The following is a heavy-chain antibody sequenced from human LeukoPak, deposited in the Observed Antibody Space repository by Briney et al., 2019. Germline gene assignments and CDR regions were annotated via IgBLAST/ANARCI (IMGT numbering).Heavy chain of an antibody. Sequence: SETLSLTCTVSGVSVSSGSYYWSWIRQPPGKGLEWIGYIYYSGSTNYNPSLKSRVTISVDTSKNQFSLKLSSVTAADTAVYYCARGPWTTVTLDYFDYWGQGTLVTVSS. CDR2: IYYSGST. J-gene: IGHJ4*02. CDR3: ARGPWTTVTLDYFDY. V-gene: IGHV4-61*01. D-gene: IGHD4-17*01. CDR1: GVSVSSGSYY.